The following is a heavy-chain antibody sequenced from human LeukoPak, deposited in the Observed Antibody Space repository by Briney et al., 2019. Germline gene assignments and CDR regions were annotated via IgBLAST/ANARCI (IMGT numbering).Heavy chain of an antibody. CDR1: GFTFSSYS. D-gene: IGHD5-18*01. CDR2: ISSSSSYI. Sequence: PGGSLRLSCAASGFTFSSYSMNWVRQAPGKGLEWVSSISSSSSYIYYADSAKGRFTISRDNAKNSLYLQMNSLRAEDTALYFCAKDIYSYAQTFDAFDIWGQGTMVTVSS. CDR3: AKDIYSYAQTFDAFDI. J-gene: IGHJ3*02. V-gene: IGHV3-21*04.